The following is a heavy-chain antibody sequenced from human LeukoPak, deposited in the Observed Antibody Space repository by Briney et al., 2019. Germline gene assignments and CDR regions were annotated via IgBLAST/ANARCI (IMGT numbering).Heavy chain of an antibody. Sequence: AGGSLRLSCVASGFTFGTDRMNWVRQAPGKGLVWVSRIDSDGLTTYADSVKGRFTISRDNAKNTLYLQMNSLRAEDTAVYYCGGGGYVLDYWGQGTLVTVSS. CDR3: GGGGYVLDY. D-gene: IGHD5-12*01. CDR2: IDSDGLT. CDR1: GFTFGTDR. V-gene: IGHV3-74*01. J-gene: IGHJ4*02.